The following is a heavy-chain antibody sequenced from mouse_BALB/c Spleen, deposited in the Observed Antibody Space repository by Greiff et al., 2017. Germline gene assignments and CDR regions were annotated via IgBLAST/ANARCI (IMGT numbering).Heavy chain of an antibody. Sequence: EVQLQQSGPELVKPGASMKISCKASGYSFIGYTMNWVKQSHGKNLEWIGLINPYNGGTSYNQKLKGKATLTVDKSSSTAYMELLSLTSEDSAVYYCAGGGPITTAADWFAYWGQGTLVTVSA. J-gene: IGHJ3*01. CDR2: INPYNGGT. CDR3: AGGGPITTAADWFAY. D-gene: IGHD1-2*01. CDR1: GYSFIGYT. V-gene: IGHV1-26*01.